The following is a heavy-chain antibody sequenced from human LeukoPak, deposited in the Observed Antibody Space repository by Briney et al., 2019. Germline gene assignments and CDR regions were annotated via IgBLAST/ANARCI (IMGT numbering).Heavy chain of an antibody. D-gene: IGHD3-10*01. CDR2: INPNSGGT. J-gene: IGHJ5*02. V-gene: IGHV1-2*02. CDR3: ARISITMVRGVINRPNWFDP. CDR1: RYTFTGYY. Sequence: GASVKVSCKASRYTFTGYYMHWVRQAPGQGLEWMGWINPNSGGTNYAQKFQGRVTMTRDTSISTAYMELSRLRSDDTAVYYCARISITMVRGVINRPNWFDPWGQGTLVTVSS.